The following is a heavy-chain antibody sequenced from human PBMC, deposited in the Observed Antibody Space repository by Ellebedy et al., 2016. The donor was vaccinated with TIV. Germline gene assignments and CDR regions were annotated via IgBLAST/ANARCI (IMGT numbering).Heavy chain of an antibody. D-gene: IGHD3-16*01. V-gene: IGHV3-23*01. CDR2: ISGSGGST. CDR1: GFTFSSYA. Sequence: GESLKISXAASGFTFSSYAMSWVRQAPGKGLEWVSAISGSGGSTYYADSVKGRFTISRDNSKNTLYLQMNGLRAEDTAVYYCAKGARGDPLDYWGQGTLVTVSS. CDR3: AKGARGDPLDY. J-gene: IGHJ4*02.